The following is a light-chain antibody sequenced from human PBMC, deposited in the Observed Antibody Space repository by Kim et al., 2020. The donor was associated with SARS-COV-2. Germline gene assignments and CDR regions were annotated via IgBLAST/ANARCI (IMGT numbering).Light chain of an antibody. CDR1: QSVSSN. CDR2: GAS. Sequence: VSPGERANHTCRASQSVSSNLAWYQQKPGQAPRLLSYGASTRATGIPARFSGSGSGTEFTLTISSLQSEDFAVYYCQQYNNWPPLTFGGGTKVEI. V-gene: IGKV3-15*01. J-gene: IGKJ4*01. CDR3: QQYNNWPPLT.